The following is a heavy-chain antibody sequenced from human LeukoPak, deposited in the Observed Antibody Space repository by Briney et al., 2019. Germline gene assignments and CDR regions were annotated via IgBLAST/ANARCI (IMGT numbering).Heavy chain of an antibody. D-gene: IGHD4/OR15-4a*01. V-gene: IGHV3-48*04. J-gene: IGHJ4*02. CDR2: ISSSSSTI. Sequence: PGGSLRLSCAASGFTFSSYSMNWVRQAPGKGLEWVSYISSSSSTIYYADSVKGRFTISRDNAKNSLYLQMNSLRAEDTAVYYCARDGARGGLDYWGQGTLVTVSS. CDR1: GFTFSSYS. CDR3: ARDGARGGLDY.